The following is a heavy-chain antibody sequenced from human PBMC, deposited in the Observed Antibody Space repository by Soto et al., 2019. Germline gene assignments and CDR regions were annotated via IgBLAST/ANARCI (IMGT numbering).Heavy chain of an antibody. CDR3: ARGTGTTSEGSLFDY. Sequence: QVQLVQSGAAMRKPGASVKVSCKTSGYTFAIYGINWVRQAPGQGLQWMGWIGTYNGDTHYAQTLQGRVTVTTDTSTSTAYMELRSLRSDDTAVYYCARGTGTTSEGSLFDYWGQGTLVTVSS. J-gene: IGHJ4*02. V-gene: IGHV1-18*01. CDR1: GYTFAIYG. D-gene: IGHD1-1*01. CDR2: IGTYNGDT.